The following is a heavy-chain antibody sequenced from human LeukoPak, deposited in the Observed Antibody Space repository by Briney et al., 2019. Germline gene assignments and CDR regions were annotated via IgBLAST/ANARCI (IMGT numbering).Heavy chain of an antibody. Sequence: PGGSLRLSCAASGFTFSSYSMNWVRQAPGKGLEWVSSISSSSSYIYYADSVKGRFTISRDNAKNSLYLQMNSLRAEDTAVYYCARDLRIMITFGGVDYWGQGTLVTVSS. D-gene: IGHD3-16*01. V-gene: IGHV3-21*01. CDR2: ISSSSSYI. CDR3: ARDLRIMITFGGVDY. J-gene: IGHJ4*02. CDR1: GFTFSSYS.